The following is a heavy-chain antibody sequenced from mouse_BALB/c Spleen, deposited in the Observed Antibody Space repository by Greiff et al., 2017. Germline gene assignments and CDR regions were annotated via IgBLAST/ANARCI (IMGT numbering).Heavy chain of an antibody. CDR1: GYTFSSYW. V-gene: IGHV1-9*01. J-gene: IGHJ2*01. D-gene: IGHD1-2*01. CDR2: ILPGSGST. Sequence: QVQLQQSGAELMKPGASVKISCKATGYTFSSYWIEWVKQRPGHGLEWIGEILPGSGSTNYNEKFKGKATFTADTSSNTAYMQLSSLTSEDSAVYYCARKTTATFHYFDYWGQGTTLTVSS. CDR3: ARKTTATFHYFDY.